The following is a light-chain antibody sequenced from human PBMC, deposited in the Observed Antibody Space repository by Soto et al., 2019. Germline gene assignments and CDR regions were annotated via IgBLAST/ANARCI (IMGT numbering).Light chain of an antibody. Sequence: EIVLTQSPGSVSLSPGERVTLSCRASQTVSSSHLAWYQQKPGQAPRLLIYATSSRATGIPDRFSGSGSGTDFTLTISRLEPEDCAVYFCQQYVSSPLTFGEGTKVEIK. CDR2: ATS. CDR1: QTVSSSH. J-gene: IGKJ4*01. CDR3: QQYVSSPLT. V-gene: IGKV3-20*01.